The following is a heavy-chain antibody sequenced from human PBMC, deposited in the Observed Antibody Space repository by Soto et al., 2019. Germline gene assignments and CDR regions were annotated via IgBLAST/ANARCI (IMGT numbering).Heavy chain of an antibody. J-gene: IGHJ6*02. V-gene: IGHV4-31*03. CDR3: AREVGWFGDNYYGLEV. CDR1: GGSISSGGYY. Sequence: SETLSLTYTVSGGSISSGGYYWSWIRQHPGKGLEWIGYIYYSGSTYYNPSLKSRVTISVDTSKNQFSLKLSSVTAADTAVYYCAREVGWFGDNYYGLEVWGLGTTVTVSS. D-gene: IGHD3-10*01. CDR2: IYYSGST.